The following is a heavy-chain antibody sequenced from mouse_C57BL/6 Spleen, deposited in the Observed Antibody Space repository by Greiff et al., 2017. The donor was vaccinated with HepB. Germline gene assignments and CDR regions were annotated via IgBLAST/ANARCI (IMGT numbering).Heavy chain of an antibody. V-gene: IGHV5-12*01. D-gene: IGHD2-4*01. Sequence: EVQVVESGGGLVQPGGSLKLSCAASGFTFSDYYMYWVRQTPEKRLEWVAYISNGGGSTYYPDTVKGRFTISRDNAKNTLYLQMSRLKSEDTAMYYCARQGVHYDYFDYWGQGTTLTVSS. CDR3: ARQGVHYDYFDY. CDR1: GFTFSDYY. J-gene: IGHJ2*01. CDR2: ISNGGGST.